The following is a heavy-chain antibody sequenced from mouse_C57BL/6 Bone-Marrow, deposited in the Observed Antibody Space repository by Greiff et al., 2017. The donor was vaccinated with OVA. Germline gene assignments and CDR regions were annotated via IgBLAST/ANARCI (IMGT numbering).Heavy chain of an antibody. CDR3: ARHSYYGSSYAMWC. J-gene: IGHJ4*01. CDR2: INSDGGST. CDR1: DYEFPSYD. D-gene: IGHD1-1*01. Sequence: EVQLMESGGGLVQPGASVKFSCESNDYEFPSYDMPWVRKRPEQRLELVAAINSDGGSTYYPDNIERRFTISRDNTNKTLYLQISSLRSEDTSLYYCARHSYYGSSYAMWCWGQGTSVTVSS. V-gene: IGHV5-2*01.